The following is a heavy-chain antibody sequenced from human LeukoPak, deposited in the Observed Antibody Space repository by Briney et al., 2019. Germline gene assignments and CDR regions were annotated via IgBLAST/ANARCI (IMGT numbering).Heavy chain of an antibody. V-gene: IGHV5-51*01. J-gene: IGHJ4*02. D-gene: IGHD3-3*01. CDR3: ARHISGGDFWSGFGDY. CDR1: GYSFTSYW. CDR2: IYPGDSDT. Sequence: HGESLKVSCKGSGYSFTSYWIGWARQMPGKGLEWMGIIYPGDSDTRYSPSFQGQFTISADKSISTAYLQWSSLKASDTAMYYCARHISGGDFWSGFGDYWGQGTLVTVSS.